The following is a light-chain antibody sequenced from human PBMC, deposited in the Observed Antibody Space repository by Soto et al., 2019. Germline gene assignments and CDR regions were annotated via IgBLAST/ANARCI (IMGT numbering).Light chain of an antibody. CDR1: QSISSH. Sequence: EIVMTQSPATLSVSPGETATLSCRASQSISSHLAWYQQKPGQAPRLLMHDASARATGIPARFSGSWSGTEFTLTISSLQSEDFAVYYCQQYHYWWTFGQGTKVEIK. V-gene: IGKV3-15*01. J-gene: IGKJ1*01. CDR3: QQYHYWWT. CDR2: DAS.